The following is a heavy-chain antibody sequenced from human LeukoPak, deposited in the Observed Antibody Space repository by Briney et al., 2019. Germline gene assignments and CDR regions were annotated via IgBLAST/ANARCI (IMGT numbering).Heavy chain of an antibody. D-gene: IGHD2-2*01. CDR3: SRGGYQLLQYYFDY. J-gene: IGHJ4*02. V-gene: IGHV3-30*02. CDR1: GFTFSIYG. CDR2: IEFDGSNK. Sequence: GGSLRLSCAASGFTFSIYGMHWVRQAPGKGLEWVAFIEFDGSNKYYVESVKGRFTISRDNSKNTVYLQMNSLRSDDTAMYYCSRGGYQLLQYYFDYWGQGTLVTVSS.